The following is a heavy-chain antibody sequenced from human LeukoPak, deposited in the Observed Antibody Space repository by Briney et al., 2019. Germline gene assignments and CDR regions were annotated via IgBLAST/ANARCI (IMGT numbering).Heavy chain of an antibody. V-gene: IGHV4-39*01. CDR1: GGSISSGSYF. D-gene: IGHD6-19*01. CDR2: IYHSGSP. CDR3: ARRVSRPAVAGSNWFDP. J-gene: IGHJ5*02. Sequence: NPSETLSLTCTVSGGSISSGSYFWGWIRQPPGKGLEWIAMIYHSGSPYYNPSLKSRVTISVDTSQNQFSLKLNSVTDADTAVYYCARRVSRPAVAGSNWFDPWGQGTLVIVSS.